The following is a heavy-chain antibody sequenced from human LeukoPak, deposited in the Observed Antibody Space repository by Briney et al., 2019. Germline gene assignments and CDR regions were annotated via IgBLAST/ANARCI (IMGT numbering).Heavy chain of an antibody. CDR1: GYTFTGYY. J-gene: IGHJ4*02. CDR2: INPNSGGT. Sequence: ASVKVSCKASGYTFTGYYMHWVRQAPGQGLEWMGWINPNSGGTNYAQKFQGRVTMTRDTSISTAYMELSRLRSDDTAVYYCARRSGRGDGYNYFDYWGQGTLVTVSS. CDR3: ARRSGRGDGYNYFDY. V-gene: IGHV1-2*02. D-gene: IGHD5-24*01.